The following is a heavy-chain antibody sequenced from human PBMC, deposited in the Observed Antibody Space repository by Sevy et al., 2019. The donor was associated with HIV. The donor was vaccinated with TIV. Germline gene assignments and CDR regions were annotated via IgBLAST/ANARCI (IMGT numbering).Heavy chain of an antibody. J-gene: IGHJ3*02. D-gene: IGHD3-10*01. CDR3: ARGQVSYYYGSGSRDAFDI. Sequence: GGSLRLSCAASGFTFSSYEMNWVRQAPGKGLEWVSYISSSGSTIYYADSVKGRFTISRDNVNNSLYLQMNSLRAEDTAVFYCARGQVSYYYGSGSRDAFDIWGQGTMVTVSS. CDR2: ISSSGSTI. CDR1: GFTFSSYE. V-gene: IGHV3-48*03.